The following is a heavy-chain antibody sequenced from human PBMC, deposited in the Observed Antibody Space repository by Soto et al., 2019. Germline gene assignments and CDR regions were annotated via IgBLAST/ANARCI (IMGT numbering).Heavy chain of an antibody. V-gene: IGHV4-59*08. D-gene: IGHD6-19*01. CDR3: GTLFTRKAVGGGPPPCY. CDR2: IYYSGST. CDR1: GGSISSYY. Sequence: SETLSLTCTISGGSISSYYWSWIRQPPGKGLEWIGYIYYSGSTKYNPSLKSRVTISVDTSKNQFSLKLSSVTAADTPVYYCGTLFTRKAVGGGPPPCYWGQGALVTASS. J-gene: IGHJ4*02.